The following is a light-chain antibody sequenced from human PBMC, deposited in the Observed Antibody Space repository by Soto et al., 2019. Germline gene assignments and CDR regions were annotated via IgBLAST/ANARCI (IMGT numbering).Light chain of an antibody. J-gene: IGKJ5*01. CDR2: DAS. V-gene: IGKV3-11*01. CDR1: QSVSSY. CDR3: QVRTNWSIA. Sequence: EIVLTQSPATLSLSPGDRATLSCRASQSVSSYLAWYQQKPGQAPRLLIYDASSRATGIPARFSGSGSGTDFTLTINNLEPEDFAVYYCQVRTNWSIAFGRGTRLEIK.